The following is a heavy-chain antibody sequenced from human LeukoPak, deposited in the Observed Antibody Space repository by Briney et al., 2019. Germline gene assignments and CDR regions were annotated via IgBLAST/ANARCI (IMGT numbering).Heavy chain of an antibody. CDR2: INHSGST. D-gene: IGHD3-22*01. J-gene: IGHJ5*02. V-gene: IGHV4-34*01. CDR1: GGSFSGYY. CDR3: ARVSDRSNWFDP. Sequence: SETLSLTCAVYGGSFSGYYWSWIRQPPGKGLEWIGEINHSGSTNYNPSPKSRVTISVDTSKNQFSLKLSSVTAADTAVYYCARVSDRSNWFDPWGQGTLVTVSS.